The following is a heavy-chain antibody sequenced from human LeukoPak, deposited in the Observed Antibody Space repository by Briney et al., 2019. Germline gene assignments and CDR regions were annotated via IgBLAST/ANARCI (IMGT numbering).Heavy chain of an antibody. Sequence: GGSLRLPCAASGFTFSSYSMNWVRQAPGKGLEWVSYISSSSITIYYADSVKGRFTISRDNAKNSLYLQMNSLRDEDTAVYYCAREYSSSSGRSFDYWGQGTLVTVSS. CDR3: AREYSSSSGRSFDY. D-gene: IGHD6-6*01. V-gene: IGHV3-48*02. CDR1: GFTFSSYS. J-gene: IGHJ4*02. CDR2: ISSSSITI.